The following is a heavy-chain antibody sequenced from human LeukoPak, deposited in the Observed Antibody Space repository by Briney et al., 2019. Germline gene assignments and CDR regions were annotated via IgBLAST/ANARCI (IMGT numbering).Heavy chain of an antibody. V-gene: IGHV4-34*01. CDR3: ASSPETTWFGESTYFYYGLDV. D-gene: IGHD3-10*01. CDR1: GGSFSGYY. J-gene: IGHJ6*02. Sequence: SETLSLTCGVLGGSFSGYYWTWIRQPPGKGLEWIGEISHSGSSNYNLSLGSRFTISVDTSKKQFFLKLSSATAADTAVYYCASSPETTWFGESTYFYYGLDVWGQGTTVTVSS. CDR2: ISHSGSS.